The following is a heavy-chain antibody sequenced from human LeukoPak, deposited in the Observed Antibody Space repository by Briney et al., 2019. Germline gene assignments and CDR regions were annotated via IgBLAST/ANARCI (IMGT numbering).Heavy chain of an antibody. CDR2: IYTSGST. V-gene: IGHV4-4*07. D-gene: IGHD6-13*01. CDR3: ARGTKYSSIYYFDY. Sequence: PPETLSLTCTVSGGSISSYYWSWIRQPAGKGLEWIGRIYTSGSTNYNPSLKSRVTMSVDTSKNQFSLKLSSVTAADTAVYYCARGTKYSSIYYFDYWGQGTLVTVSS. J-gene: IGHJ4*02. CDR1: GGSISSYY.